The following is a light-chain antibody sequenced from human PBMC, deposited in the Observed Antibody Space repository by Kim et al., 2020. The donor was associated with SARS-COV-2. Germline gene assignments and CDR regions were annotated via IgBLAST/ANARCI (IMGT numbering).Light chain of an antibody. V-gene: IGLV1-44*01. J-gene: IGLJ3*02. CDR1: SSNIGSNN. CDR3: AVWDDSLKQGV. Sequence: QSVLTQPPSASGTPGQMVTISCSGSSSNIGSNNVVWYQQLPGAAPNLLIYSNNQRPSGIPDRFSGSRSGTSASLAISGLQSGDEADYYCAVWDDSLKQGVFGGGTQLTVL. CDR2: SNN.